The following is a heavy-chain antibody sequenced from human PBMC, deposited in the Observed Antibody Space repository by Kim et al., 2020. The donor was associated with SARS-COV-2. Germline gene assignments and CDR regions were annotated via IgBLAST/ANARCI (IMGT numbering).Heavy chain of an antibody. V-gene: IGHV3-30*02. CDR1: GFTISNYA. CDR3: AKYGGEFDDMSTDAYDV. D-gene: IGHD3-16*01. Sequence: GGSLRLSCVASGFTISNYAMNWVRQAPGKGLGWVACITFDASKKYYEDSVKGRFTISRDSARNTLFLEMNSLRAEDTARYYCAKYGGEFDDMSTDAYDVWGHGPMVAVSP. CDR2: ITFDASKK. J-gene: IGHJ3*01.